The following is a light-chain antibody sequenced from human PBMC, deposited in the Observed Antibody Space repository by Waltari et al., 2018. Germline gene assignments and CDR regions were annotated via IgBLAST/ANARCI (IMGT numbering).Light chain of an antibody. CDR3: QQFYSTPT. V-gene: IGKV4-1*01. Sequence: DIVMTQSPDSLALSLGERATINCKSSQSVLRNSTKRNSLAWLQQRPGQPPKLLIYWAFTRGSGVPGRFTGSGSGTDFTLTINSLQAEDVAVYYCQQFYSTPTFGQGTKVEI. J-gene: IGKJ1*01. CDR1: QSVLRNSTKRNS. CDR2: WAF.